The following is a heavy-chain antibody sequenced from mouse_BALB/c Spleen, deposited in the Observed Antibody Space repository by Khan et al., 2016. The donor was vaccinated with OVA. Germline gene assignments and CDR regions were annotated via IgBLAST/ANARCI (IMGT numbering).Heavy chain of an antibody. Sequence: EVELVESGGGLVQPGGSRKLSCAASGFTFSSFGMHWVRQAPEKGLEWVAYISSGSSTIYYADTVKGRFTIPRDNPKNTLLLQMTSVGSEDTAMYYCATYGWWDWGAGTTVTVSS. CDR2: ISSGSSTI. D-gene: IGHD1-1*01. V-gene: IGHV5-17*02. CDR3: ATYGWWD. CDR1: GFTFSSFG. J-gene: IGHJ1*01.